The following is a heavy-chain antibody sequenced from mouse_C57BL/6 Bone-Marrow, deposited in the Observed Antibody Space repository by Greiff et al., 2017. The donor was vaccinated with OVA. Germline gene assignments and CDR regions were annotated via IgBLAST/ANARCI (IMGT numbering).Heavy chain of an antibody. D-gene: IGHD2-3*01. CDR2: ISSGSSTI. V-gene: IGHV5-17*01. CDR1: GFTFSDYG. Sequence: EVKVEESGGGLVKPGGSLKLSCAASGFTFSDYGMHWVRQAPEKGLEWVAYISSGSSTIYYADTVKGRFTISRDNAKNTLFLQMTSLRSEDTAMYYCARVMRARDYFDYWGQGTTLTVSS. CDR3: ARVMRARDYFDY. J-gene: IGHJ2*01.